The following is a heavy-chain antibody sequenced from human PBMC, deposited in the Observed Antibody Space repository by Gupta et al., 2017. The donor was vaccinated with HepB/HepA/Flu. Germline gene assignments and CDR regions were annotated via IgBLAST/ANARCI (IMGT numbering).Heavy chain of an antibody. D-gene: IGHD4-23*01. J-gene: IGHJ4*02. CDR3: AKVPTTTVVNSC. Sequence: QVQLVESGGGVVQPGRSLRLSCAASGFTFSSYGMHWVRQAPGKGLEWVAVISYDGSNKYYADSVKGRFTISRDNSKNTLYLQMNSLRAEDTAVYYCAKVPTTTVVNSCWGQGTLVTVSS. CDR1: GFTFSSYG. CDR2: ISYDGSNK. V-gene: IGHV3-30*18.